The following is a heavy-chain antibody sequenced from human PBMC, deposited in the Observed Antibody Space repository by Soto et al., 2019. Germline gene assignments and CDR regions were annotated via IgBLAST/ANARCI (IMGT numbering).Heavy chain of an antibody. CDR3: ARDRAGYYSQFVY. V-gene: IGHV1-69*01. CDR2: IMPFFGSG. J-gene: IGHJ4*02. CDR1: RGTFTNYA. D-gene: IGHD3-22*01. Sequence: QVYLVQSGAEVKKPGSSVKVSCKALRGTFTNYAFSWVRQAPGQGLEWMGGIMPFFGSGNYAQKFQGRINITADESTSSVYLELTSLRSEDTAVYYCARDRAGYYSQFVYWGKGTLVTVSS.